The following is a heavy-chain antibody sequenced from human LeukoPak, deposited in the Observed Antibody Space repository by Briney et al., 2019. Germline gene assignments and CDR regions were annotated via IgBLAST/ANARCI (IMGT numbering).Heavy chain of an antibody. CDR1: GGSFSGYY. CDR2: INHSGST. Sequence: PSETLSLTCAVYGGSFSGYYWSWIRQPPVKGLEWIGEINHSGSTNYNPSLKSRVTISVDTSKNQFSLKLSSVTAADMAVYYCARDGEDAFDIWGQGTMVTVSS. V-gene: IGHV4-34*01. J-gene: IGHJ3*02. D-gene: IGHD4-17*01. CDR3: ARDGEDAFDI.